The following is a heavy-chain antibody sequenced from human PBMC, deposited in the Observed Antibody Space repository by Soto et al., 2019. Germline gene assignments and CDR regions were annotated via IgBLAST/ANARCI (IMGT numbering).Heavy chain of an antibody. J-gene: IGHJ6*02. CDR1: GFTFSSYA. V-gene: IGHV3-23*01. CDR3: ATGERYYYYYGMDV. D-gene: IGHD3-16*01. CDR2: ISGSGGST. Sequence: PGGSLRLSCAASGFTFSSYAMSWVRQAPGKGLEWVSAISGSGGSTYYADSVKGRFTISRDNSKNTLYLQMNSLRAEDTAVYYCATGERYYYYYGMDVWGQGTTVTVSS.